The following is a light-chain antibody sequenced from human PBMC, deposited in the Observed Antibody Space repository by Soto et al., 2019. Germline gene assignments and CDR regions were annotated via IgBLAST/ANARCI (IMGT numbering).Light chain of an antibody. CDR2: EVS. J-gene: IGLJ1*01. Sequence: QSVLTQPASVSGSPGQSITISCTGTSSDVGSYNLVSWYQQHAGKAPKVMIYEVSKRPSGVSNRISGPKSGNTASLTISGLQAEDEADYYCCSYAGSSTFVFGTGTKVTVL. CDR1: SSDVGSYNL. V-gene: IGLV2-23*02. CDR3: CSYAGSSTFV.